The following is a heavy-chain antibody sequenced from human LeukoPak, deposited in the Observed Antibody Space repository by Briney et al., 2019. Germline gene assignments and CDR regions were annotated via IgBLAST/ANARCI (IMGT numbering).Heavy chain of an antibody. CDR2: ISSSSSHK. V-gene: IGHV3-21*01. J-gene: IGHJ4*02. CDR1: GFTFSSYS. CDR3: ARNGPVCSPVPVVFDS. Sequence: PGGSLRLSCAASGFTFSSYSMNWVRQAPGKGLEWVSSISSSSSHKYYADSVKGRFTISRDNAKNSLYLQMNSLRAEDTAVYYCARNGPVCSPVPVVFDSWGQGTLVTVSS. D-gene: IGHD2-2*01.